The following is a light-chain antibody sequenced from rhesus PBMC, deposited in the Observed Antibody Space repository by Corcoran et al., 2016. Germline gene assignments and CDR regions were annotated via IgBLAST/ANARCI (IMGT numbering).Light chain of an antibody. V-gene: IGKV1-74*01. CDR2: KTS. CDR3: QHGYGTPHS. CDR1: ENVNNY. J-gene: IGKJ2*01. Sequence: DIQMTQSPSSLSASVGDRVTITCRASENVNNYLNWYQQKPGKAPKLLIYKTSTLQSGVPSRFSGSGSGTDYTFTISILQPEDVATYYCQHGYGTPHSFGQGTKVEIK.